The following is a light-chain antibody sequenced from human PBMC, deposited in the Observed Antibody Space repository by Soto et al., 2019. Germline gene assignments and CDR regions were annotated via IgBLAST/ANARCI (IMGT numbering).Light chain of an antibody. CDR3: CAYASTSTYV. Sequence: QSALTQPASVSGSPGQSITISCAGTDSDVGSYNFVSWFQQHPGKAPKLMIHEVNKRPSGVSNRFSGSKSGNTASLTIYGLQAEDEYDYHCCAYASTSTYVFGTGTKLTVL. CDR1: DSDVGSYNF. V-gene: IGLV2-23*02. J-gene: IGLJ1*01. CDR2: EVN.